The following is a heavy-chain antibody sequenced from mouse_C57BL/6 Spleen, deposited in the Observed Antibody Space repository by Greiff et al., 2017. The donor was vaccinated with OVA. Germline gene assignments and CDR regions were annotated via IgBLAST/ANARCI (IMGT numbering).Heavy chain of an antibody. V-gene: IGHV1-61*01. Sequence: QVQLQQPGAELVRPGSSVKLSCKASGYTFTSYWMDWVKQRPGQGLEWIGNIYPSDSETHYNQKFKDKATLTVDKSSSTAYMQLSSLTSEDSAVYYCAREDSNYGAWFAYWGQGTLVTVSA. CDR1: GYTFTSYW. J-gene: IGHJ3*01. CDR2: IYPSDSET. D-gene: IGHD2-5*01. CDR3: AREDSNYGAWFAY.